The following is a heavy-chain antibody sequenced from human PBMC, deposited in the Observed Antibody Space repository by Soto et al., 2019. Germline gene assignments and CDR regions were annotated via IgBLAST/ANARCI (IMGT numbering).Heavy chain of an antibody. CDR1: GFIVSSNY. CDR3: ARDQVTTNYYYYGMDV. Sequence: GGSLRLSCAASGFIVSSNYMSWVRQAPGKGLEWVSVIYSGGSTYYADSVKGRFTISRDNSKNTLYLQMNSLRAEDTAVYYCARDQVTTNYYYYGMDVWGQGTTVTVSS. D-gene: IGHD4-17*01. J-gene: IGHJ6*02. CDR2: IYSGGST. V-gene: IGHV3-53*01.